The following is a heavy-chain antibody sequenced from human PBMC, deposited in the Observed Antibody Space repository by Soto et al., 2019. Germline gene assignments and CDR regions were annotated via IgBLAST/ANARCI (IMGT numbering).Heavy chain of an antibody. J-gene: IGHJ6*02. CDR1: GGTFSSYT. V-gene: IGHV1-69*02. CDR2: IIPILGIA. D-gene: IGHD2-21*02. Sequence: QVQLVQSGAEVKKPGSSVKVSCKASGGTFSSYTISWVRQAPGQGLEWMGRIIPILGIANYAQKFQGRVTITADISTSTAYMELSSLRSEDTAVYYCARVMGKTAYYYYGMDVWGQGTTVTVSS. CDR3: ARVMGKTAYYYYGMDV.